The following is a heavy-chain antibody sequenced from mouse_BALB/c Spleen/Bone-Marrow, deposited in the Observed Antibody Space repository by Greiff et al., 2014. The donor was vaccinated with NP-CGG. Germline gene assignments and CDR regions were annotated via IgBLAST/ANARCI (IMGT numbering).Heavy chain of an antibody. J-gene: IGHJ2*01. V-gene: IGHV1-14*01. Sequence: VQLKQSGPELVKPGASVKMSCKASGYTFTRYVIHWVRQKPGQGLVWIGYIYPYNEGSKYNEKFKGEATLTSDKSSHTAYMELSSLTSDDSAVYYCARERDYGDYFDYWGQGTTLTVSS. CDR2: IYPYNEGS. D-gene: IGHD1-1*01. CDR1: GYTFTRYV. CDR3: ARERDYGDYFDY.